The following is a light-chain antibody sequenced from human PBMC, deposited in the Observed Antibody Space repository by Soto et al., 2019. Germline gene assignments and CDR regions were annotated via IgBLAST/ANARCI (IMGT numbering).Light chain of an antibody. CDR2: RTN. J-gene: IGLJ3*02. CDR3: VLYMGSGIWV. CDR1: SGSVSTSYY. V-gene: IGLV8-61*01. Sequence: QAVVTQEPSFSVFPGGTVTLTCGLSSGSVSTSYYPSWYQQTPGQSPRTLIYRTNTRSSGVPDRFSGSILGNKAALTITGXXXXXXXXXXCVLYMGSGIWVFGGGTKLTVL.